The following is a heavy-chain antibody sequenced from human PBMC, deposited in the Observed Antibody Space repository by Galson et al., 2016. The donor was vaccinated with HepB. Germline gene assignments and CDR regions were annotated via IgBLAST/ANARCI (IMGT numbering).Heavy chain of an antibody. Sequence: SLRLSCAASGFSFSDYFMAWIRQAPGKGLEWVSYISTLATSPNYADSLRGRFIMSRDNARKLLFLELTNVTVEDPATYYRARRGGDFYGMDVWGPGTTVIVSS. J-gene: IGHJ6*02. V-gene: IGHV3-11*03. CDR3: ARRGGDFYGMDV. CDR1: GFSFSDYF. CDR2: ISTLATSP. D-gene: IGHD3-16*01.